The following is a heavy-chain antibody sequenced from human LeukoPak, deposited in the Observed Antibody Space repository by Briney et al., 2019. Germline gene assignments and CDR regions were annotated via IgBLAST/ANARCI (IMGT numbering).Heavy chain of an antibody. CDR3: ARHPEVGRQGDRFDY. CDR2: IYYSGST. J-gene: IGHJ4*02. V-gene: IGHV4-39*01. D-gene: IGHD1-26*01. CDR1: GGSISSSSYY. Sequence: SETLSLTCAVSGGSISSSSYYWGWIRQPPGKGLEWIGSIYYSGSTYYNPSLKSRVTISVDTSKNQFSLKLSSVTAADTAVYYCARHPEVGRQGDRFDYWGQGTLVTVSS.